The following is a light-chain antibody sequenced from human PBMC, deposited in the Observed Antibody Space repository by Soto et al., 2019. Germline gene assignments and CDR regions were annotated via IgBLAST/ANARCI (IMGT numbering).Light chain of an antibody. Sequence: EIVMTQSPATLSVSPGERATLSCRASQSVSSNLAWYQQKHGQAPRLLIYGASTRATGIPAGFSGSGSGTEFTLTISSLQSEDFAVYYCQQYNNWWTFGQGTKVEIK. J-gene: IGKJ1*01. V-gene: IGKV3-15*01. CDR2: GAS. CDR1: QSVSSN. CDR3: QQYNNWWT.